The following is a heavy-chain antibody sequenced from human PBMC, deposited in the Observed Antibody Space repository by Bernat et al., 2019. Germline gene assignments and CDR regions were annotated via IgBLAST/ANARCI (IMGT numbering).Heavy chain of an antibody. J-gene: IGHJ6*02. Sequence: QVQLVESGGGVVQPGRSLRLSCAASGFTFSSYAMHWVRQAPGKGLEWVAVISYDGSNKYYADSVKGRFTISRDNSKNTLYLQMNSLRAEDTAVYYRAREGGEVEDIWSSEFYYYYGMDVWGQGTTVTVSS. V-gene: IGHV3-30-3*01. D-gene: IGHD2-15*01. CDR1: GFTFSSYA. CDR3: AREGGEVEDIWSSEFYYYYGMDV. CDR2: ISYDGSNK.